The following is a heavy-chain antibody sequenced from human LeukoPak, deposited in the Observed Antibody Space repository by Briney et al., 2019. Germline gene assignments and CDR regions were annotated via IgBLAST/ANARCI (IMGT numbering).Heavy chain of an antibody. D-gene: IGHD6-13*01. CDR2: INPNSGGT. CDR3: ARDRRYSSSWYEVNWLDP. V-gene: IGHV1-2*04. J-gene: IGHJ5*02. Sequence: ASVKVSCKASGYTFTGYYMHWVRQAPGQGLEWMGWINPNSGGTNYAQKFQGWVTMTRDTSISTAYMELSRLRSDDTAVYYCARDRRYSSSWYEVNWLDPWGQGTLVTVSS. CDR1: GYTFTGYY.